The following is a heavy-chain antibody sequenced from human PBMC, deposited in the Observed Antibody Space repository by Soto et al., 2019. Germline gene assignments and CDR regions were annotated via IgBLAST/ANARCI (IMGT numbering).Heavy chain of an antibody. CDR1: GITFSSYS. CDR3: VGDQDVHTPMVHGNY. D-gene: IGHD5-18*01. Sequence: EVQLVESGGGLVQPGESLRLSCTASGITFSSYSMNWVRQAPGKGLEWLSYISSSKTTYADSVKGRFTISRDNAKNSVYMQMNSLRDEDTAVYYCVGDQDVHTPMVHGNYWGRGPRVTVSS. V-gene: IGHV3-48*02. CDR2: ISSSKTT. J-gene: IGHJ4*02.